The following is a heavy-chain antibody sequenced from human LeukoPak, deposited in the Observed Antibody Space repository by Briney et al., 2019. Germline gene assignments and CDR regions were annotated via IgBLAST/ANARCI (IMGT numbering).Heavy chain of an antibody. CDR3: ARERSGYYKDTAKNYYYYYMDV. D-gene: IGHD3-3*01. J-gene: IGHJ6*03. V-gene: IGHV3-11*04. CDR2: ISSSGSTI. CDR1: GFTFSDYY. Sequence: PGGSLRLSCAASGFTFSDYYMSWIRQAPGKGLEWVSYISSSGSTIYYADSVKGRFTISRDNAKNSLYLQMNSLRAEDTAVYYCARERSGYYKDTAKNYYYYYMDVWGKGTTVTVSS.